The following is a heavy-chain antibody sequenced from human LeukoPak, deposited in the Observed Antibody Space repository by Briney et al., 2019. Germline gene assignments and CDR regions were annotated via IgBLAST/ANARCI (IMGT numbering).Heavy chain of an antibody. CDR3: ARGGITMIVVEFLFDY. V-gene: IGHV1-46*01. J-gene: IGHJ4*02. CDR2: INPSGGST. D-gene: IGHD3-22*01. Sequence: ASVKVSCKASGYTFTGYYMHWVRQAPGQGLEWMGIINPSGGSTSYAQKFQGRVTMTRDMSTSTVYMELSSLRSEDTAVYYCARGGITMIVVEFLFDYWGQGTLVTVSS. CDR1: GYTFTGYY.